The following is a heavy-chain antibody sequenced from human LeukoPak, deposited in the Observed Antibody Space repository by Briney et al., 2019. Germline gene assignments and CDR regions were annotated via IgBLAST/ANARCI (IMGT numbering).Heavy chain of an antibody. CDR3: ARAKTPPTYYDFWSGYFPSLDYYYGMDV. CDR2: ISYDGSNK. V-gene: IGHV3-30-3*01. J-gene: IGHJ6*02. CDR1: GFTFSSYA. Sequence: RPGGSLRLSCAASGFTFSSYAMHWVRQAPGKGLEWVAVISYDGSNKYYADSVKGRFTISRDNSKNTLYLQMNSLRAEDTAVYYCARAKTPPTYYDFWSGYFPSLDYYYGMDVWGQGTTVTVSS. D-gene: IGHD3-3*01.